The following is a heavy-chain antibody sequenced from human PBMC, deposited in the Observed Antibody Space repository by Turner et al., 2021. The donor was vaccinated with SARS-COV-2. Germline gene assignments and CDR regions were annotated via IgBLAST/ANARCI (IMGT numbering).Heavy chain of an antibody. V-gene: IGHV3-74*01. D-gene: IGHD3-10*01. CDR1: GFTFSSYW. Sequence: EVQLVESGGGLVQPGGSLRLSCAASGFTFSSYWMHWVRQAPGKGLVWVSRINSDGSSTSYADAVKGRFTITRDNAKNTLYLQMNSLRAEDTAVYYCARDHIGVYYAMDVWGQGTTVTVSS. CDR3: ARDHIGVYYAMDV. J-gene: IGHJ6*02. CDR2: INSDGSST.